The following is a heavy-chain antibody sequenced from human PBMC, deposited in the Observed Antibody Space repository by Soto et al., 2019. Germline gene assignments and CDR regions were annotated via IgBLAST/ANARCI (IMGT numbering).Heavy chain of an antibody. V-gene: IGHV4-34*01. Sequence: QVQLQQWGAGLLKPSETLSLTCAVYGGSFSGYYWSWIRQPPGKGLEWSGEINHSGSTNYNPSLKSLVTLSVDTSKDQFSLKLSSVTAADTAVYYCARGRGDIVVVPAATPRFDPWGQGTLVTVSS. CDR1: GGSFSGYY. D-gene: IGHD2-2*01. J-gene: IGHJ5*02. CDR2: INHSGST. CDR3: ARGRGDIVVVPAATPRFDP.